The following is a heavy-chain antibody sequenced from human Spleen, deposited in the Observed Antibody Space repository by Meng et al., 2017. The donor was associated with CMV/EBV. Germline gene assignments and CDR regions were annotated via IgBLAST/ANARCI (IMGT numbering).Heavy chain of an antibody. CDR1: GYIYTGYY. V-gene: IGHV1-2*02. J-gene: IGHJ6*02. D-gene: IGHD2-21*01. Sequence: ASVKVSCKASGYIYTGYYMEWVRQAPGQGPEWVGWINPTTGGTKYAQKFEGRVIITEDTSISTVYMEITRLRSDDTAVYYCARMPHPPYSYRGMDVWGQGSAVTVSS. CDR2: INPTTGGT. CDR3: ARMPHPPYSYRGMDV.